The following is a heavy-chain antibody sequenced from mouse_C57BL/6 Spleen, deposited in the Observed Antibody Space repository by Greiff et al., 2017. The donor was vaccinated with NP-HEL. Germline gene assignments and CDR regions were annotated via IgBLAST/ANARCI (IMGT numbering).Heavy chain of an antibody. CDR3: AANWDDGFAY. CDR1: GYAFSSYW. Sequence: QVQLKESGAELVKPGASVKISCKASGYAFSSYWMNWVKQRPGKGLEWIGQIYPGDGDTNYNGKFKGKATLTADKSSSTAYMQLSSLTSEDSAVYFCAANWDDGFAYWGQGTLVTVSA. J-gene: IGHJ3*01. CDR2: IYPGDGDT. V-gene: IGHV1-80*01. D-gene: IGHD4-1*01.